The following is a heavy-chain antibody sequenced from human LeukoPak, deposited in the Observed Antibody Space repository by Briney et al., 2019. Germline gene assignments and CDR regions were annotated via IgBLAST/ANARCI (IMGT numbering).Heavy chain of an antibody. V-gene: IGHV3-9*01. Sequence: GRSLRLSRAASGFTFDDYAMHWVRQAPGKGLEWVSGISWNSGSIGYADSVKGRFTISRDNAKNSLYLQMNSLRAEGTALYYCAKDKGNYYYGMDVWGQGTTVTVSS. J-gene: IGHJ6*02. CDR2: ISWNSGSI. CDR1: GFTFDDYA. CDR3: AKDKGNYYYGMDV.